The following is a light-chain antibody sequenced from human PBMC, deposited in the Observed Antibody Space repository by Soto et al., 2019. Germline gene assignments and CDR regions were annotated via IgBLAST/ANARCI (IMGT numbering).Light chain of an antibody. J-gene: IGLJ1*01. V-gene: IGLV2-14*01. CDR3: SSYTSISTDV. CDR1: TSDVGGFNY. CDR2: EVS. Sequence: QSALTQPASVSGSPGQSITISCTGSTSDVGGFNYVSWYQHHPGKAPKIMIYEVSYRPSGVSNRFSGSKSGNTASLTISGLQAEDEADYYCSSYTSISTDVFGTGTKVTLL.